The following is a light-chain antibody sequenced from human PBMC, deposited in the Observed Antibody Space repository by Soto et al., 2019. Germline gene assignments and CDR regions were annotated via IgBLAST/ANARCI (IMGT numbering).Light chain of an antibody. J-gene: IGKJ5*01. CDR2: AAS. V-gene: IGKV1-39*01. CDR1: QTISSY. Sequence: DIQMTQSPSSLSASVGDRVTITCRASQTISSYLNWYQQKPGKAPNLLIYAASSLRSGVPSKFSGSGSGTDFTLTISSLQPEEAATYDCQQSYNTPSCGQGTRLEIK. CDR3: QQSYNTPS.